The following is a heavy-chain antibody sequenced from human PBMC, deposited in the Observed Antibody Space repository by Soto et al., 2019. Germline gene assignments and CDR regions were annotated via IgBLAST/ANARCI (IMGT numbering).Heavy chain of an antibody. Sequence: GGSLRLSCAASGFTVSSNYMSWVRQAPGKGLEWVSVIYSGGSTYYADSVKGRFTISRENSKNTLYLQMNSLRAEDTAVYYCARDLPDRGIMITFGGYYMDVWGKGTTVTVSS. CDR3: ARDLPDRGIMITFGGYYMDV. D-gene: IGHD3-16*01. CDR2: IYSGGST. CDR1: GFTVSSNY. V-gene: IGHV3-66*01. J-gene: IGHJ6*03.